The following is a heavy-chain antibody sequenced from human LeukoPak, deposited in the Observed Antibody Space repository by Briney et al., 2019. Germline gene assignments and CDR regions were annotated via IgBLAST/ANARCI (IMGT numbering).Heavy chain of an antibody. J-gene: IGHJ4*02. D-gene: IGHD3-22*01. CDR1: GGSISSGSYY. V-gene: IGHV4-61*02. CDR2: IYTSGST. CDR3: ARDGSSGYFFDY. Sequence: SETLSLTCTVSGGSISSGSYYWSWIRQPAGKGLEWIGRIYTSGSTSYNPSLKSRVTISVDTSKNQFSLKLSSVTAADTAVYYCARDGSSGYFFDYWGQGTLVTVSS.